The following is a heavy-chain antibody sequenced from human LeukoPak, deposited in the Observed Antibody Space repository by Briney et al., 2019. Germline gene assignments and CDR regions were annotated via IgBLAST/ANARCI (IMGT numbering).Heavy chain of an antibody. CDR2: IIPIFGTA. V-gene: IGHV1-69*06. D-gene: IGHD3-22*01. CDR1: GGTFSSYA. J-gene: IGHJ4*02. CDR3: ATVPYYSSGYPFDY. Sequence: ASVKVSCKASGGTFSSYAISWVRQAPGQGLEWMGRIIPIFGTANYAQKFQGRVTMTEDTYTDTAYMELSRLRSEDTAVYYCATVPYYSSGYPFDYWGQGTLVTVSS.